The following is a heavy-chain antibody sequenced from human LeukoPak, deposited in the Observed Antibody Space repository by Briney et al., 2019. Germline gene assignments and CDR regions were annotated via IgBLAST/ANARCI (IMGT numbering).Heavy chain of an antibody. D-gene: IGHD3-10*01. J-gene: IGHJ4*02. CDR1: GYTFSGFY. CDR2: IVPNSGGT. Sequence: GASVKVSCKASGYTFSGFYIHWVRQAPGQGLEWMGHIVPNSGGTDYAQKFQGRVTMTRDTSISTAYMELSGLLSDDTAVYYCARAGPYGSGSYPMGGYWGQGTLVTVSS. V-gene: IGHV1-2*06. CDR3: ARAGPYGSGSYPMGGY.